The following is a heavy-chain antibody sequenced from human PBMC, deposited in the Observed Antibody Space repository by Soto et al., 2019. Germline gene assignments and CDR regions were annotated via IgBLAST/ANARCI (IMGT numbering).Heavy chain of an antibody. D-gene: IGHD5-12*01. V-gene: IGHV3-23*01. CDR2: ISADGGST. J-gene: IGHJ4*02. CDR3: AKDGGYNCFDY. Sequence: PGGSLRLSCAVSGFTFNSYPMSWVRQAPGKGLEWVSGISADGGSTYSADSVKGRFTISRDNSKNTLFLQMNSLRAGDTAVYYCAKDGGYNCFDYWGQGTQVTVSS. CDR1: GFTFNSYP.